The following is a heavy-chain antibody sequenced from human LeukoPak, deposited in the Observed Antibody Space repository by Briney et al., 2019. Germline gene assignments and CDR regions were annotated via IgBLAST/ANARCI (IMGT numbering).Heavy chain of an antibody. V-gene: IGHV3-7*01. Sequence: PGGSLRLSCAASGFTFSRYWMSWVRQAPGKGLEWVANIKQDGSEKYYVDSVKGRFTISRDNAKNSLYLQMNSLRAEGTAVYYCARAIDNYHYYMDVWGKRTTVTVSS. CDR3: ARAIDNYHYYMDV. J-gene: IGHJ6*03. CDR2: IKQDGSEK. CDR1: GFTFSRYW.